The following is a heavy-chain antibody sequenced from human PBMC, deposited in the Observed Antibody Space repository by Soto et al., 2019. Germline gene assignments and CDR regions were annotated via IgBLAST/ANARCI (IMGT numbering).Heavy chain of an antibody. CDR1: GFTFSSYG. V-gene: IGHV3-33*01. D-gene: IGHD5-12*01. J-gene: IGHJ6*02. CDR2: IWYDGSNK. Sequence: PGGSLRLSCAASGFTFSSYGMHWVRQAPGKGLEWVAVIWYDGSNKYYADSVKGRFTISRDNSKNTLYLQMNSLRAEDTAVYYCARDVEMATNFGYGMGVWGQGTTVTVSS. CDR3: ARDVEMATNFGYGMGV.